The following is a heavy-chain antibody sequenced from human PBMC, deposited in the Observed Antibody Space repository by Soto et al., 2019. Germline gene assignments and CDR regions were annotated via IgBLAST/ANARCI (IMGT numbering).Heavy chain of an antibody. CDR2: ISTAGNT. CDR3: ARGRDSGLYYFDY. Sequence: GGSLRLSCAASGFTFSNYDMHWVRQATGKGLEWVSTISTAGNTYSPGSVKGRFTISSENAKNSLYLQMNSLRVDDTAVYYCARGRDSGLYYFDYWGQGTLVTVSS. D-gene: IGHD2-21*01. CDR1: GFTFSNYD. J-gene: IGHJ4*02. V-gene: IGHV3-13*01.